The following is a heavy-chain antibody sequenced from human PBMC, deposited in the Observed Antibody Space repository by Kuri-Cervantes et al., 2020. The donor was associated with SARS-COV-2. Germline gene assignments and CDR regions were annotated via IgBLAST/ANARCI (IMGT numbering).Heavy chain of an antibody. D-gene: IGHD6-19*01. J-gene: IGHJ2*01. CDR3: ARAFVRWGVAGHWYFDL. CDR1: GFTFSSYD. CDR2: IGTAGDT. Sequence: GESLKISCAASGFTFSSYDMHWVRQATGKGLGWVSAIGTAGDTYYPGSVKGRFTISRENAKNSLYLQMNSLRAGDTAVYYCARAFVRWGVAGHWYFDLWGRGTLVTVSS. V-gene: IGHV3-13*04.